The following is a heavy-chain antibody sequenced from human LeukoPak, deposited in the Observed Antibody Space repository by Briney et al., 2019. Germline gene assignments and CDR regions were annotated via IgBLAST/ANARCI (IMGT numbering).Heavy chain of an antibody. CDR3: ARIPTGDTFDI. J-gene: IGHJ3*02. V-gene: IGHV4-31*03. CDR1: GGSISSGSYY. Sequence: SQTLSLTCTVSGGSISSGSYYWSWIRLHPGKGLEWIGYIHYSGSSYYNPSLESRMTISVDASKNRFSLNLSSVTAADTAVYYCARIPTGDTFDIWGQGTMVTVSS. D-gene: IGHD4-17*01. CDR2: IHYSGSS.